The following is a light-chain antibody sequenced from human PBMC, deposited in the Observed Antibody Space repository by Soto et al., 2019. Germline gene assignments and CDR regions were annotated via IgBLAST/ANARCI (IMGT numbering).Light chain of an antibody. CDR2: DAS. CDR1: HRVNNY. J-gene: IGKJ1*01. CDR3: QQYNNWPPWT. Sequence: EILVTQSPATLSVSPGERSTLSCRASHRVNNYLAWYQQRPGQAPRLVIYDASTRATGIPARFSGSGSGTEFTLTISSLQYEDFAVYYCQQYNNWPPWTFGQGTKVDIK. V-gene: IGKV3-15*01.